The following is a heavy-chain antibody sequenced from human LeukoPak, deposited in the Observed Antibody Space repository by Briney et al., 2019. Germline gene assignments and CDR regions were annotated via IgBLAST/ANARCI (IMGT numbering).Heavy chain of an antibody. J-gene: IGHJ4*02. V-gene: IGHV4-61*02. CDR1: GGSISSGSYY. Sequence: PSQTLSLTCTVSGGSISSGSYYWSWIRQPAGKELEWIGRIYTSGSTNYNPSLKSRVTLSVDTSKNQFSLKLSSVTAADTAVYYCARYCSSTSCYSEVLDYWGQGTLVTVSS. D-gene: IGHD2-2*01. CDR2: IYTSGST. CDR3: ARYCSSTSCYSEVLDY.